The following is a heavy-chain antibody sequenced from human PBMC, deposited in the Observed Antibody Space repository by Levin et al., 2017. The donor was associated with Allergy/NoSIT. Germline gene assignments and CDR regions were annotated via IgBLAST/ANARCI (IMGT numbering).Heavy chain of an antibody. CDR1: GYTFTSFE. D-gene: IGHD6-6*01. J-gene: IGHJ4*02. Sequence: GGSLRLSCKASGYTFTSFEVHWVRQVTGQGLEWMGWMNPNSGNTGYAQKFQGRVTMTRSTSISTAYMELSSLRSEDTAVYYCARGEPRSSFHFWGQGTLVTVSS. CDR3: ARGEPRSSFHF. V-gene: IGHV1-8*01. CDR2: MNPNSGNT.